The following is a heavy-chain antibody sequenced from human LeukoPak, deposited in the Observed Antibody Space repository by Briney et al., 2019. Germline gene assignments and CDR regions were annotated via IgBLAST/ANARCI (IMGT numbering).Heavy chain of an antibody. CDR3: AKAAYSSSWLYWFDP. Sequence: GGSLRLSCAASGFTFSSYNMNWVRQAPGKGLQWVSYITSSSSSVYYADSVKGRFTISRDNSKNTLYLQMNSLRAEDTAVYYCAKAAYSSSWLYWFDPWGQGTLVTVSS. D-gene: IGHD6-13*01. J-gene: IGHJ5*02. V-gene: IGHV3-48*01. CDR1: GFTFSSYN. CDR2: ITSSSSSV.